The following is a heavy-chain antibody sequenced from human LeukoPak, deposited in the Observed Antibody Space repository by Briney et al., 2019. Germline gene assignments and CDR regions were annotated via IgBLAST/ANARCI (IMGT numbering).Heavy chain of an antibody. CDR2: ISSSSSYI. Sequence: GGSLRLSCAASGFTFSDFWMHWVRQAPGKGLEWVSSISSSSSYIYYADSVKGRFTISRDNAKNSLYLQMNSLRAEDTAVYYCARSLWLLWGQGTLVTVSS. CDR1: GFTFSDFW. D-gene: IGHD5-18*01. CDR3: ARSLWLL. V-gene: IGHV3-21*01. J-gene: IGHJ4*02.